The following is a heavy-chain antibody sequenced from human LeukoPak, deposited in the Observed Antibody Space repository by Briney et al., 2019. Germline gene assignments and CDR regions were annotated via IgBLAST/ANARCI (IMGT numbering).Heavy chain of an antibody. V-gene: IGHV1-69*13. CDR3: ARYGSSWTYYYYYGMDV. Sequence: SVKVSCKASGGTFSSYAINWVRQAPGQGLEWMGGIIPIFGTANYAQKFQGRVTITADESTSTAYMELSSLRSGDTAVYYCARYGSSWTYYYYYGMDVWGQGTTVTVSS. CDR2: IIPIFGTA. CDR1: GGTFSSYA. J-gene: IGHJ6*02. D-gene: IGHD6-13*01.